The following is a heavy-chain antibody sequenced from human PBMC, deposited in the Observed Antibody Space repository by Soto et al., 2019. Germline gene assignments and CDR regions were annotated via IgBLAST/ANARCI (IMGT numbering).Heavy chain of an antibody. D-gene: IGHD3-3*01. CDR1: GYTFTNYY. CDR2: ISPGGGGT. J-gene: IGHJ6*02. Sequence: ASVKVSCKASGYTFTNYYMNWVRQAPGQGREWMGLISPGGGGTFYAQRFQGRVTMTRDTSTSTVYMELSSLHPDDAAVYYCARGVTIVGVIITRGMDVWGQGTTVTVSS. V-gene: IGHV1-46*01. CDR3: ARGVTIVGVIITRGMDV.